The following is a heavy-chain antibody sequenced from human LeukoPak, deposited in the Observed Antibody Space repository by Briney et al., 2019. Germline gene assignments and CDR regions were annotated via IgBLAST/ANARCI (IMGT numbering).Heavy chain of an antibody. Sequence: SETLSLTCTVSGGSISSYYWSWIRQPPGKGLEWIGYIYYSGSTDYNPSLKSRVTISVDTSKNQFSLKLSSVTAADTAVYYCARDHSSSWYSWFDPWGQGTLVTVSS. D-gene: IGHD6-13*01. J-gene: IGHJ5*02. CDR3: ARDHSSSWYSWFDP. CDR1: GGSISSYY. V-gene: IGHV4-59*01. CDR2: IYYSGST.